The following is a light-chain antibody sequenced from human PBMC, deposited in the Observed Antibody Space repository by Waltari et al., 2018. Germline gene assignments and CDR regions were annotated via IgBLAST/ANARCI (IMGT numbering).Light chain of an antibody. CDR1: QTIRNY. V-gene: IGKV1-39*01. Sequence: DIQMTQSPPSLAASVGDSVNITCRASQTIRNYLNWYQQRPGKAPKLLISAASSLQSVVPSRFSGSGSGTDFALTISSLQPEDFASYHCQETYTTLFTFGPGTKVEIK. J-gene: IGKJ3*01. CDR3: QETYTTLFT. CDR2: AAS.